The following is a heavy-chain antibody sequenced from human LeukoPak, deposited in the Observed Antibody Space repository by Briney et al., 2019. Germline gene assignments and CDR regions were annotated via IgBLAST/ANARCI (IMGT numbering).Heavy chain of an antibody. Sequence: GGSLRLSCTASGFTFGDYAMTWVRQAPGKGLEWVSYISSSGSTIYYADSVKSRFTISRDNAKNSLYLQMNSLRAEDTAVYYCASQTTTVTTYAGDSWGQGTLVTVSS. D-gene: IGHD4-17*01. CDR2: ISSSGSTI. CDR1: GFTFGDYA. J-gene: IGHJ4*02. CDR3: ASQTTTVTTYAGDS. V-gene: IGHV3-48*03.